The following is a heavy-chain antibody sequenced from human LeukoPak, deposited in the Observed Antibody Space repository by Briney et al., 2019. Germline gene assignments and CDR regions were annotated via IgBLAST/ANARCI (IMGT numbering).Heavy chain of an antibody. CDR2: IIPIFGTA. CDR3: ARQLEEDPLTGYSSHFYFDY. J-gene: IGHJ4*02. V-gene: IGHV1-69*13. D-gene: IGHD3-9*01. Sequence: ASVKVSCKASGGTFSSYAISWVRQAPGQGLEWMGGIIPIFGTANYAQKFQGRVTITADESTSTAYMELSSLRSEDTAVYYCARQLEEDPLTGYSSHFYFDYWGQGTLVTVSS. CDR1: GGTFSSYA.